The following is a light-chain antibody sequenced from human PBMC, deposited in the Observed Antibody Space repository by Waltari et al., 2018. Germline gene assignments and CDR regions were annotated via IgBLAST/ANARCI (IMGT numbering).Light chain of an antibody. J-gene: IGKJ4*01. CDR3: QHYNNWPLT. CDR2: RAS. V-gene: IGKV3-15*01. CDR1: QNVTTY. Sequence: EIVMTQSPATLSLSPGERATLPCRPSQNVTTYLAWYQQKPGQAPRLLIHRASIRATDIPGRFSGSGSGTEFTLTISGLQSEDFAVYFCQHYNNWPLTFGGGTKVEIK.